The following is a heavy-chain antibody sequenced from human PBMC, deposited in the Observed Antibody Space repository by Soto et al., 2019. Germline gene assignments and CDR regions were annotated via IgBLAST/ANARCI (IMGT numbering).Heavy chain of an antibody. D-gene: IGHD2-21*02. V-gene: IGHV3-74*01. CDR3: VRSYGDPPS. J-gene: IGHJ4*02. Sequence: EVLLVESGGGRVQPGGSLRLSCAASGFPFGGEWMHWVRQAPGKGLMWVSRMNGDGSSIAYADSVKGRFTISRDNAKNTLYLQMNSLRADDTALYYCVRSYGDPPSWGQGTLVIVSS. CDR1: GFPFGGEW. CDR2: MNGDGSSI.